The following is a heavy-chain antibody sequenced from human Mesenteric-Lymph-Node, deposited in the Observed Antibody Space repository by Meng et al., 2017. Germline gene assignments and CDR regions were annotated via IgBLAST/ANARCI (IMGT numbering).Heavy chain of an antibody. Sequence: GESLKISCAASGFTFSSHAMSWVRQAPRKGLEWVSGISGNGGSTHYTKSLKGRFTISRDNSKNTLYLQIDSLKAEDTAVYYCAKGGYDILTGYFPFDSWGQGTLVTVSS. V-gene: IGHV3-23*01. CDR1: GFTFSSHA. CDR3: AKGGYDILTGYFPFDS. J-gene: IGHJ4*02. D-gene: IGHD3-9*01. CDR2: ISGNGGST.